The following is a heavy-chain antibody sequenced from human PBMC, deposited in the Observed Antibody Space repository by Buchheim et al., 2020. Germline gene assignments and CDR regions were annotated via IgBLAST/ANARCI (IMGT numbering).Heavy chain of an antibody. J-gene: IGHJ4*02. CDR3: VREDESSGSFDY. CDR1: GGSIISGANY. Sequence: QVQLQELGPGLVKPSQTLSLTCAVPGGSIISGANYWSWIRQHPGKGLEWIGYIYYSGSTFFNPSLQSRVIMSIDISKNQFSLNLRSVTAADTAVYYCVREDESSGSFDYWGQGTL. D-gene: IGHD3-22*01. V-gene: IGHV4-31*11. CDR2: IYYSGST.